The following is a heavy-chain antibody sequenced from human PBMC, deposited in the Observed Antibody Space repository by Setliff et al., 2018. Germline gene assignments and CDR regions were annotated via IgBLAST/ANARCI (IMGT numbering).Heavy chain of an antibody. CDR2: INPDNGNR. CDR1: GFTLTSHP. CDR3: TRDFLGATASFDI. D-gene: IGHD3-3*01. V-gene: IGHV1-3*01. Sequence: ASVKVSCKASGFTLTSHPIHWVRQAPGQRLEWMGWINPDNGNRKYSQRFQGRVTITRDTSASTVFLELSTLRSEDTAVYYCTRDFLGATASFDIWGQGTMVTVSS. J-gene: IGHJ3*02.